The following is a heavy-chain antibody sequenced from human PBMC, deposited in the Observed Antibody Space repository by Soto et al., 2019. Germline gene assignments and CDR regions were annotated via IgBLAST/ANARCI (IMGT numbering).Heavy chain of an antibody. CDR1: GYTFTKYW. V-gene: IGHV5-51*01. CDR3: ARYPTLTDYFFHGMDV. CDR2: IYPGDSDT. Sequence: PGESLKISCKGSGYTFTKYWIVWVRQIPGKGLEWMGIIYPGDSDTRYSPSFQGQVTISADRSISTAYLQWSSLKASDTGMYYCARYPTLTDYFFHGMDVWGQGTTVTVSS. J-gene: IGHJ6*02. D-gene: IGHD4-17*01.